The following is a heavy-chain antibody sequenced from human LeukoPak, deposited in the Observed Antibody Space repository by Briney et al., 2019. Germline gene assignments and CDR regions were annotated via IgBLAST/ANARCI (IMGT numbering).Heavy chain of an antibody. Sequence: PSETLTLTCTVSGGSISSYYWSWIRQPPEKGLEWVGYIYYSGSTNYNPSLKGRVTISLDKSKNQFSLKLSSVSAADTAVYCCARHLYDCVWGSYGPSAFDYWGQGTLVTVSS. CDR1: GGSISSYY. V-gene: IGHV4-59*08. CDR3: ARHLYDCVWGSYGPSAFDY. D-gene: IGHD3-16*01. CDR2: IYYSGST. J-gene: IGHJ4*02.